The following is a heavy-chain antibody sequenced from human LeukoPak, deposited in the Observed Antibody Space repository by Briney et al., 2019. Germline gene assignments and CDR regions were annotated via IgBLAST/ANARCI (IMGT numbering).Heavy chain of an antibody. V-gene: IGHV4-39*01. CDR2: IYYGGST. J-gene: IGHJ5*02. CDR1: GGSISSSDYY. CDR3: ARALGYCSGGSCTRGYNWFDP. D-gene: IGHD2-15*01. Sequence: SETLSLTCTVSGGSISSSDYYWGWIRQPPGKGLEWIGSIYYGGSTYYNPSLKSRGTISVDTSMNQFSLKLSFVTTADTAVYYCARALGYCSGGSCTRGYNWFDPWGQGTLVTVPS.